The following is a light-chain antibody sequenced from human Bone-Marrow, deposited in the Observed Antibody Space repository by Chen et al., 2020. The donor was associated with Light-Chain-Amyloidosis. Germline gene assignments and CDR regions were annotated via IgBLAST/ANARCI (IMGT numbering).Light chain of an antibody. CDR3: QSADSSGTYEVI. CDR2: RDT. V-gene: IGLV3-25*03. Sequence: SYELTQPPSVSGSPGQTARITCSGDDLPTKYAYWYQQKPGQAPVLVIHRDTERPSGISERLSGSSSGTTATLTITGGQAEDEADYHCQSADSSGTYEVIFGGGTKLTVL. J-gene: IGLJ2*01. CDR1: DLPTKY.